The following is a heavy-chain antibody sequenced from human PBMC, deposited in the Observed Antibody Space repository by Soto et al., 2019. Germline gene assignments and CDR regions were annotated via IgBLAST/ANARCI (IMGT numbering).Heavy chain of an antibody. CDR3: ARGLNVAAAGTGYYYSGIDG. D-gene: IGHD6-13*01. Sequence: EVQLVESGGGLVKPGGSLRLSCAASGFNFSSYSMNWVRQAPGKGLEWVSSISRSSSNIYYVDSVKGRFTISRDNAKNSRYRQTNSLRAEDTAVYYCARGLNVAAAGTGYYYSGIDGWGQGTTVTVSS. CDR1: GFNFSSYS. CDR2: ISRSSSNI. V-gene: IGHV3-21*01. J-gene: IGHJ6*02.